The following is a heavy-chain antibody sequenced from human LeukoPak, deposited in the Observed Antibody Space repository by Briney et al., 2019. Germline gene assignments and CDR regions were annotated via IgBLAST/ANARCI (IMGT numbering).Heavy chain of an antibody. V-gene: IGHV4-59*01. J-gene: IGHJ5*02. CDR1: GGSISSYY. CDR2: IYYSGST. CDR3: ARDEYNWFDP. Sequence: SETLSLTCTVSGGSISSYYWSWIRQPPGKGLEWIGYIYYSGSTNYSPSLKRRVTISVDTSKNQFSLKLSSVTAADTAVYYCARDEYNWFDPWGQGTLITVSS.